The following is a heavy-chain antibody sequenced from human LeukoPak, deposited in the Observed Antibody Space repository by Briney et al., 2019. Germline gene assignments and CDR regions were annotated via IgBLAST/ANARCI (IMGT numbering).Heavy chain of an antibody. J-gene: IGHJ1*01. CDR1: GFTFSSYA. CDR2: ISHDGSNK. Sequence: PGRSLRLSCAASGFTFSSYAMHWVRQAPGKGLEWVAVISHDGSNKYYADSVKGRFTISRDNSKNTLYLQMNSLRAEDTAVYYCANEGYYYDSSGYYTTAEYFQHWGQGTLVTVSS. CDR3: ANEGYYYDSSGYYTTAEYFQH. D-gene: IGHD3-22*01. V-gene: IGHV3-30*18.